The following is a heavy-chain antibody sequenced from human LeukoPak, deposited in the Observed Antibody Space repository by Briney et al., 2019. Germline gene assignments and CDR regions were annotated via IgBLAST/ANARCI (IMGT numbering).Heavy chain of an antibody. J-gene: IGHJ4*02. CDR3: ARWIQLWLRYFDY. CDR2: INHSGST. D-gene: IGHD5-18*01. CDR1: GGSFSGYY. V-gene: IGHV4-34*01. Sequence: PSETLSLTCAVYGGSFSGYYWSWIRQPPGKGLEWIGEINHSGSTNYNPSLKSRVTISVDTPKNQFSLKLSSVTAADTAVYYCARWIQLWLRYFDYWGQGTLVTVSS.